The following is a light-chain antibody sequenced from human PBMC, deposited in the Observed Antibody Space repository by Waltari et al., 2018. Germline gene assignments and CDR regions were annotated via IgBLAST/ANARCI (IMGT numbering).Light chain of an antibody. CDR3: QQRYNWPPLT. CDR2: DTS. Sequence: EVVLTQSPATLSLSPGERATLSCRASQSVWSYLAWYQQKPGQAPRLLVYDTSTMATGVPARFSGSGSETDFTLTISSLEPEDLAVYYCQQRYNWPPLTFGGGTKVEMK. V-gene: IGKV3-11*01. J-gene: IGKJ4*01. CDR1: QSVWSY.